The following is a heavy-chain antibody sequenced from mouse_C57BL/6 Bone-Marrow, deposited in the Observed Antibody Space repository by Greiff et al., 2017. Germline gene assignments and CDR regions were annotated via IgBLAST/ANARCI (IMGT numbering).Heavy chain of an antibody. J-gene: IGHJ1*03. CDR2: IYPGSGNT. V-gene: IGHV1-76*01. Sequence: QVHVKQSGAELVRPGASVKLSCKASGYTFTDYYINWVKQRPGQGLEWIARIYPGSGNTYYNEKFKGKATLTAEKSSSTAYMQLSSLTSEDSAVYFCAREGDWYFDVWGTGTTVTVSS. CDR1: GYTFTDYY. CDR3: AREGDWYFDV.